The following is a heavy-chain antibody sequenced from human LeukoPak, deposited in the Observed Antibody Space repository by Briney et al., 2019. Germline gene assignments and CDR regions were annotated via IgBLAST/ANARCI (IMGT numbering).Heavy chain of an antibody. CDR1: GFTFSSYT. Sequence: GGSLRLSCAASGFTFSSYTMSWVRQAPGKGLEWVSTITTSDGNTYYADSVEGRFTVSRDNSKNTLYLQMNSLRAEDTAVYYCAKDGGLWVSAHWGDSWGRGTLVTVSS. D-gene: IGHD7-27*01. CDR2: ITTSDGNT. V-gene: IGHV3-23*01. J-gene: IGHJ4*02. CDR3: AKDGGLWVSAHWGDS.